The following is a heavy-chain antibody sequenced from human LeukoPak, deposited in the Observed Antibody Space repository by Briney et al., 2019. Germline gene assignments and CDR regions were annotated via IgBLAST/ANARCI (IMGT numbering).Heavy chain of an antibody. Sequence: GGSLRLSCAAPGFTLSNYDMNWVRQAPGKGLEWVSSISTSSRYIYYKDSVRDRFTISRDDAKNSLYLEMNSLRAEDTAVYYCARADCSSSTCYLRRSWFDPWGQGTLVTVSS. J-gene: IGHJ5*02. CDR2: ISTSSRYI. CDR1: GFTLSNYD. D-gene: IGHD2-2*01. V-gene: IGHV3-21*01. CDR3: ARADCSSSTCYLRRSWFDP.